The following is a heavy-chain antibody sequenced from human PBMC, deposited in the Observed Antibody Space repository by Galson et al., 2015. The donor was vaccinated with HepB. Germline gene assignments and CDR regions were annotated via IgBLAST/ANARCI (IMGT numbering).Heavy chain of an antibody. CDR2: IIPIFGTA. J-gene: IGHJ3*02. D-gene: IGHD1-26*01. Sequence: SVKVSCKASGGTFSSYAISWVRQAPGQGLEWMGGIIPIFGTANYAQKFQGRVTITADKSTSTAYMELSSLRSEDTAVYYCARRRRSGSYYDAFDIWGQGTMVTVSS. CDR1: GGTFSSYA. V-gene: IGHV1-69*06. CDR3: ARRRRSGSYYDAFDI.